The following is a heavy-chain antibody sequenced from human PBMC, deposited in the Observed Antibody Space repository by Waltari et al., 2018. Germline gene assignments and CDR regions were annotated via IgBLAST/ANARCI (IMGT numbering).Heavy chain of an antibody. CDR3: ARLGTGTGGDDY. Sequence: QVQLQESGPGLVKPSETLSLTCAVSGYSISSGYYWGWIRQPPGKGLEWIGSIYHSGSTYYNPSLKSRVTISVDTSKNQFSLKLSSVTAADTAVYYCARLGTGTGGDDYWGQGTLVTVSS. V-gene: IGHV4-38-2*01. D-gene: IGHD1-1*01. CDR2: IYHSGST. J-gene: IGHJ4*02. CDR1: GYSISSGYY.